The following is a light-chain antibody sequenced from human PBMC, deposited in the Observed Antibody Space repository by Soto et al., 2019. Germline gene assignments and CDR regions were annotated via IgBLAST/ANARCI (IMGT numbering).Light chain of an antibody. CDR3: SSYAGSNNYV. Sequence: QSALTQPPSASGSPGQSVTISCTGTSSDVGGYNYVSWYQQHPGKAPKLMIYEVSKGPSGVPDRCSGSKSGNTASLTVSGLQAEDEADYYCSSYAGSNNYVFGTGTKLTVL. J-gene: IGLJ1*01. V-gene: IGLV2-8*01. CDR1: SSDVGGYNY. CDR2: EVS.